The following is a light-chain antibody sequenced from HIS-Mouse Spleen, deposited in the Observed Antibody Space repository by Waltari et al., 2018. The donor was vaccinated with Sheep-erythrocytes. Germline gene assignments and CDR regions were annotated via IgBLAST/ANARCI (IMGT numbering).Light chain of an antibody. CDR2: DVS. J-gene: IGLJ1*01. CDR1: SSDVGGYNY. V-gene: IGLV2-11*01. CDR3: CSYAGSYNHV. Sequence: QSALTQPRSVSGSPGQSVTISCTGTSSDVGGYNYVSWYQQHPGKAPKLMIYDVSKRAHRVPDRFSGSKSGNTASLTISGLQAEDEADYYCCSYAGSYNHVFATGTKVTVL.